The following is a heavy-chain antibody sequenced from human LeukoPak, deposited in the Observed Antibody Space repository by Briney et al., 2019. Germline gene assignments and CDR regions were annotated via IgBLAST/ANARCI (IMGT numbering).Heavy chain of an antibody. D-gene: IGHD2-2*02. Sequence: GGSLRLSCAASGFTVSSNYMSWVRQAPGKGLEWVSVIYSGGSTYYAGSVKGRFTISRDNSKNTLYLQMNSLRAEDTAVYYCARGPVVPAAIRAYYYYYYGMDVWGQGTTVTVSS. J-gene: IGHJ6*02. CDR3: ARGPVVPAAIRAYYYYYYGMDV. CDR2: IYSGGST. CDR1: GFTVSSNY. V-gene: IGHV3-53*01.